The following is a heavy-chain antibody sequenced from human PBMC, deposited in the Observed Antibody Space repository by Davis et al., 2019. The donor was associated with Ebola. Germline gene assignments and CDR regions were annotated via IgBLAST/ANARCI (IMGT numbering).Heavy chain of an antibody. V-gene: IGHV1-3*01. CDR3: ARGLVVPAASKGYYYMDV. CDR1: GYTFTSYA. D-gene: IGHD2-2*01. Sequence: ASVKVSCKASGYTFTSYAMHWVRQAPGQRLEWMGWINAGNGNTKYSQKFQGRVTITRDTSASTAYMELRSLRSDDTAVYYCARGLVVPAASKGYYYMDVWGKGTTVTVSS. J-gene: IGHJ6*03. CDR2: INAGNGNT.